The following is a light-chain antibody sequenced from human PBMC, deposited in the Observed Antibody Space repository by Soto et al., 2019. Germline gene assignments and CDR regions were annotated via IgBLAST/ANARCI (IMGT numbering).Light chain of an antibody. Sequence: EIQMTQSPSNLSGSVGDGVNIXCRASQTVRSRFDWYQQKAGKPPKHMTAKSSTLKRGVPSSFSCSGSATEFTRTISSRQPEDFATYYGQHYNSYSEAFGQGTKVDIK. V-gene: IGKV1-5*03. J-gene: IGKJ1*01. CDR2: KSS. CDR3: QHYNSYSEA. CDR1: QTVRSR.